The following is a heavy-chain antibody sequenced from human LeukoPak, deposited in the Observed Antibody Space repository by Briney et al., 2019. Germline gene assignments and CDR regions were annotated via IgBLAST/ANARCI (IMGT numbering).Heavy chain of an antibody. D-gene: IGHD1-26*01. CDR1: GGSISSYY. CDR2: IYYSGST. Sequence: SETLSLTYTVSGGSISSYYRSWIRQPPGKGLEWIGYIYYSGSTNYNPSLKSRVTVSVDTSKNQFSLKLSSVTAADTAVYYCARGGPGKDAFDIWGQGTMVTVSS. V-gene: IGHV4-59*01. CDR3: ARGGPGKDAFDI. J-gene: IGHJ3*02.